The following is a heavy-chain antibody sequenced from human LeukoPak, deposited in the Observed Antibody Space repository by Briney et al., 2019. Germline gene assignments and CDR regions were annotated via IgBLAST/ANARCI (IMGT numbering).Heavy chain of an antibody. J-gene: IGHJ1*01. V-gene: IGHV3-7*01. CDR2: INQDGSEK. CDR3: ARESTAGYNSSWYGFRN. Sequence: GGSLRLSCAASGFSFNNYWMNWVRQAPGKGLEWVANINQDGSEKYYVDSVKGRFTISRDNAKNSLFLQMGSLRVEDTAVYYCARESTAGYNSSWYGFRNWGQGTLVSVSS. CDR1: GFSFNNYW. D-gene: IGHD6-13*01.